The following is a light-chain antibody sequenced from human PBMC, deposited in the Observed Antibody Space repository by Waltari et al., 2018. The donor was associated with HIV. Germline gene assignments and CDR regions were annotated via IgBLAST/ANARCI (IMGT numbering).Light chain of an antibody. Sequence: SYELTQPTSVSVSPGQTARITCSGDAFPKQYTYWYQQKPGQAPVLVIYKDSERPSGIPERFSGSNSGTTVTLTISGVQAEDEADYYCQSADSSGSPYVVFGGGTKLTVL. CDR1: AFPKQY. CDR3: QSADSSGSPYVV. CDR2: KDS. V-gene: IGLV3-25*03. J-gene: IGLJ2*01.